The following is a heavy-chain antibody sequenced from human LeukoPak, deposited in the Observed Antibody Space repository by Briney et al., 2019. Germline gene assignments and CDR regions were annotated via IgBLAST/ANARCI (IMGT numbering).Heavy chain of an antibody. J-gene: IGHJ1*01. CDR2: IYYSGST. D-gene: IGHD6-13*01. CDR3: ATDSSSWSRAGYFQH. V-gene: IGHV4-59*01. CDR1: GGSISSYY. Sequence: SETLSLTCTVSGGSISSYYWSWIRQPPGKGLEWIGYIYYSGSTNYNPSLKSRVTISVDTSKNQFSPKLSSVTAADTAVYYCATDSSSWSRAGYFQHWGQGTLVTVSS.